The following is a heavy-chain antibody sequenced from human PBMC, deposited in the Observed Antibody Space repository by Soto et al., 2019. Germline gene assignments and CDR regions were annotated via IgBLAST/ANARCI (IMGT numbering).Heavy chain of an antibody. CDR1: GFTFSNYG. D-gene: IGHD3-16*01. CDR3: GRGSDTSHSGWGN. Sequence: GGSLRLSCAASGFTFSNYGMHWVRQAPDKGLEWVAVIWFDGSNKDYPDSVKGRFTISRDNSKNTLYLQQNSLRDEDTAGYYCGRGSDTSHSGWGNWGQGTLVTVSS. CDR2: IWFDGSNK. J-gene: IGHJ4*02. V-gene: IGHV3-33*01.